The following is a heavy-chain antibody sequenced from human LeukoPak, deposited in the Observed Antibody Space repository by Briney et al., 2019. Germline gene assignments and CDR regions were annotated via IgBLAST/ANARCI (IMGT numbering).Heavy chain of an antibody. V-gene: IGHV1-8*02. CDR3: ARGRYCSSTSCYYYFDY. CDR2: MNPNSGNT. Sequence: ASVKVSCKASGYTFTGYYMHWVRQAPGQGLEWMGWMNPNSGNTGYAQKFQGRVTMTRNTSISTAYMELSSLRSEDTAVYYCARGRYCSSTSCYYYFDYWGQGTLVTVSS. J-gene: IGHJ4*02. CDR1: GYTFTGYY. D-gene: IGHD2-2*01.